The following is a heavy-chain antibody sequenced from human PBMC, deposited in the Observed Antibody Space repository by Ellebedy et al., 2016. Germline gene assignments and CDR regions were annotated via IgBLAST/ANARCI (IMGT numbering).Heavy chain of an antibody. Sequence: ASVKVSCKASGYTFTGYYMHWVRQAPGQGLEWMGWINPNSGGTNYAQKFQGRVTMTRDTSISTAYMELIRLRPDDTAVYYCARTLSGYYYTDAFDIWGQGTMVTVSS. CDR2: INPNSGGT. D-gene: IGHD3-22*01. CDR1: GYTFTGYY. V-gene: IGHV1-2*02. CDR3: ARTLSGYYYTDAFDI. J-gene: IGHJ3*02.